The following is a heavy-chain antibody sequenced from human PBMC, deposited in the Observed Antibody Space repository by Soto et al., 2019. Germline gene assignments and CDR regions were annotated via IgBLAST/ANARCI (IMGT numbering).Heavy chain of an antibody. D-gene: IGHD2-2*01. CDR3: ARVCLVLVPTTVNADYYYYAMDV. Sequence: SVKVSCKASGGTFSSYAISWVRQAPGQGLEWMGGIIPIFGTANYAQKFQGRVTITADESTSTAYMELSSLRSEDTAVYYCARVCLVLVPTTVNADYYYYAMDVWGQGTTVTVSS. V-gene: IGHV1-69*13. CDR2: IIPIFGTA. CDR1: GGTFSSYA. J-gene: IGHJ6*02.